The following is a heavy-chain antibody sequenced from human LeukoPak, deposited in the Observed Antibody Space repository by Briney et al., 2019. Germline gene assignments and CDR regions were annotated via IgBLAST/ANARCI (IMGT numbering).Heavy chain of an antibody. CDR2: IIPILGIA. Sequence: SVKVSCKVSGYTLTELSMHWVRQAPGQGLEWMGRIIPILGIANYAQKFQGRVTITADKSTSTAYMELSSLRSEDTAVYYCARGPSAFDPWGQGTLVTVSS. J-gene: IGHJ5*02. CDR1: GYTLTELS. CDR3: ARGPSAFDP. D-gene: IGHD6-6*01. V-gene: IGHV1-69*04.